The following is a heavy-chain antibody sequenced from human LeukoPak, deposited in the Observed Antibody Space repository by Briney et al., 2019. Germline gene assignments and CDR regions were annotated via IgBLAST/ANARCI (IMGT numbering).Heavy chain of an antibody. V-gene: IGHV3-21*04. Sequence: PGGSLRLSCAASGFTFSSYSMNWVRQAPGKGLEWVSSISSSGSYLYYADSVKGRFTISRDNANNSLYLQMNSLRAEHTAVYYCAKDLPDIVVVVAATHGYYGMDVWGQGTTVTVSS. D-gene: IGHD2-15*01. CDR2: ISSSGSYL. CDR3: AKDLPDIVVVVAATHGYYGMDV. CDR1: GFTFSSYS. J-gene: IGHJ6*02.